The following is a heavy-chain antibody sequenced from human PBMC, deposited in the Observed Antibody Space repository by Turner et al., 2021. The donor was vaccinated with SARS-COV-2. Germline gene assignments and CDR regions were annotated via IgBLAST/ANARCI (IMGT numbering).Heavy chain of an antibody. V-gene: IGHV3-66*02. CDR2: IDSGGST. Sequence: EVQLVESGGGVVQPGGSLRLPCAASGFTVSSNYMNWVRQAPGKGMEWVSVIDSGGSTYYADSVKGRFTISRDNSKNTLYLQMNSLRAEDTALYYCARDLGGTSSLGGYFDYWGQGTLVTVSS. J-gene: IGHJ4*02. CDR3: ARDLGGTSSLGGYFDY. D-gene: IGHD2-2*01. CDR1: GFTVSSNY.